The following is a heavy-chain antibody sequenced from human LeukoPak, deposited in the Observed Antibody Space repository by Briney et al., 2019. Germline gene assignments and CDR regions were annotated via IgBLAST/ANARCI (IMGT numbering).Heavy chain of an antibody. CDR1: GFIVSSNY. V-gene: IGHV3-53*01. CDR3: AREGNYYNYMDV. CDR2: IYSDGNT. Sequence: PGGSLRLSCAASGFIVSSNYMSWVRQAPGKGLEWVSVIYSDGNTYYADSVKGRFTISRDNSKNTLYLQMNSLRAEDTAVYYCAREGNYYNYMDVWGKGTTVTVSS. J-gene: IGHJ6*03.